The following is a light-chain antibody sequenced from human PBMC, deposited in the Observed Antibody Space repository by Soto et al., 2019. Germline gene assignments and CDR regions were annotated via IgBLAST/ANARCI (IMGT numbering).Light chain of an antibody. Sequence: QSVLTQSPSASASLGASVKLTCTLSSGHSNYAIAWHQQQPEKGPRYLMKLNSDGSHSKGDGIPDRFSGSSSGAERYLTISRLQSEDEADYSCQTWVTGIHVVFGGGTKLTVL. V-gene: IGLV4-69*01. CDR1: SGHSNYA. CDR2: LNSDGSH. CDR3: QTWVTGIHVV. J-gene: IGLJ2*01.